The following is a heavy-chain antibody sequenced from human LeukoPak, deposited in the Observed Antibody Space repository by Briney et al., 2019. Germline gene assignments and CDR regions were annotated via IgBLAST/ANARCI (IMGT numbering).Heavy chain of an antibody. Sequence: GGSLRLSCAASGFTFSSYEMHWVRQAPGKGLVWVSRINSDGSNTSYADSVKGRFTISRDNAKNTLYLQINSLRAEDTAVYYCARVELQWFEKFPNQDYFDYWGQGTLVTVSS. CDR1: GFTFSSYE. CDR3: ARVELQWFEKFPNQDYFDY. CDR2: INSDGSNT. V-gene: IGHV3-74*01. D-gene: IGHD3-10*01. J-gene: IGHJ4*02.